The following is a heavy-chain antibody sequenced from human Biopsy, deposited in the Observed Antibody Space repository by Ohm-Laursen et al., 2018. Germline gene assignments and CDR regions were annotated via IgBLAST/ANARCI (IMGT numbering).Heavy chain of an antibody. Sequence: GTLSLTCTVSGASFSGDYWSWIRQSPGRGLEWIGSISEGGSTYYNPSLRGRVTISVDASKNQFSLKLSSVTAADTAVYYCASAGYNPDWNFDLWGRGTRVTVSS. D-gene: IGHD5-24*01. V-gene: IGHV4-59*12. CDR2: ISEGGST. CDR3: ASAGYNPDWNFDL. CDR1: GASFSGDY. J-gene: IGHJ2*01.